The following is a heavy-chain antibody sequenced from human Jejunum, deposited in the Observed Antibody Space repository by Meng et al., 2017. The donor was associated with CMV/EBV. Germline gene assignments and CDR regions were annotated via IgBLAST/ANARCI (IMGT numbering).Heavy chain of an antibody. V-gene: IGHV1-2*02. Sequence: SGYTFTDHFIHWFRQVPGQGLEWMGWINPSSGATGYAQKFQGRVSMTRGTSISTAYMELRTLTSDDTAVYYCARPMDKSSWKEWFDPWGQGTLVTVSS. CDR1: GYTFTDHF. CDR2: INPSSGAT. J-gene: IGHJ5*02. CDR3: ARPMDKSSWKEWFDP. D-gene: IGHD1-1*01.